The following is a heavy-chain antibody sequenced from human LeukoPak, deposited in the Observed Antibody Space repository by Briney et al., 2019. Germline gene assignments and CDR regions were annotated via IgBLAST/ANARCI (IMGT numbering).Heavy chain of an antibody. Sequence: PSETLSLTCAVYGGSFSGYYWSWIRQPPGKGLEWIGEINHSGSTNYNPSLKSRVTISVDTSKNQFPLKLSSVTAADTAVYYCARGPYVGYGGAYFDYWGQGTLVTVSS. CDR3: ARGPYVGYGGAYFDY. D-gene: IGHD4-23*01. V-gene: IGHV4-34*01. CDR1: GGSFSGYY. J-gene: IGHJ4*02. CDR2: INHSGST.